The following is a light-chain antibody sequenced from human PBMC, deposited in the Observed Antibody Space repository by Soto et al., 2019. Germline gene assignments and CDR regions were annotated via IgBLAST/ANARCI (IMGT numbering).Light chain of an antibody. CDR3: QQYNIWPLWT. V-gene: IGKV1-5*03. Sequence: DIQMTQSPSTLSGSVGARVPITWRARQTISSWLAWYQQKPGKAPKLLIYKASTLKSGVPSRFSGSGSETEFTLTISSLQSEDFAVYFCQQYNIWPLWTFGQGTKVDIK. CDR1: QTISSW. CDR2: KAS. J-gene: IGKJ1*01.